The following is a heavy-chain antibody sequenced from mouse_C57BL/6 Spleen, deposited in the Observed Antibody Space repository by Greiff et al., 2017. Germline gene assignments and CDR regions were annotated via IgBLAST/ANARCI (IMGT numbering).Heavy chain of an antibody. D-gene: IGHD2-1*01. CDR1: GYTFTSYW. CDR2: IDPSDSYT. CDR3: AKDYGNYEAWFAY. J-gene: IGHJ3*01. Sequence: QVQLQQPGAELVLPGASVKLSCKASGYTFTSYWMHWVKQRPGQGLEWIGEIDPSDSYTNYNQKFKGKSTLTVDKSFSTAYMQLSSLTSEDTAVYYCAKDYGNYEAWFAYWGQGTLVTVSA. V-gene: IGHV1-69*01.